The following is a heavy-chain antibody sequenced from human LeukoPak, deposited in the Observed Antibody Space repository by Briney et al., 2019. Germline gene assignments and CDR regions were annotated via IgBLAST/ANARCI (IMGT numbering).Heavy chain of an antibody. Sequence: GVSLRLSCAASGFTFSSFWMHWVRQAPGKGLVWVSRINSDGSTITYADSVKGRFTISRDNARNTLYLQMNSLRAEDTAVYYCARVTVSSSEVIFDYWGQGSLVAVSS. D-gene: IGHD2-21*01. CDR3: ARVTVSSSEVIFDY. V-gene: IGHV3-74*01. J-gene: IGHJ4*02. CDR1: GFTFSSFW. CDR2: INSDGSTI.